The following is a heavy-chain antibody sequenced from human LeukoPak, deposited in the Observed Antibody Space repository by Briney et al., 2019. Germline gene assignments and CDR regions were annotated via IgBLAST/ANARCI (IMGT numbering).Heavy chain of an antibody. CDR1: GYTFTSYG. V-gene: IGHV1-18*01. CDR2: ISAYNGNT. J-gene: IGHJ6*03. CDR3: ARFEKQWLVLGVYYYYYMDV. D-gene: IGHD6-19*01. Sequence: ASVKVSCKASGYTFTSYGISWVRQAPGQGLEWMGWISAYNGNTNYAQKLQGRVTMTTDTSTSTAYMELRSLRSDDTAVYYCARFEKQWLVLGVYYYYYMDVWGKGTTVTVSS.